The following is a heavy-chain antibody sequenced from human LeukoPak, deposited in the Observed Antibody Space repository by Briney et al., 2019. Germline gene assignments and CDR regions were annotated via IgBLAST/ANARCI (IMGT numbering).Heavy chain of an antibody. Sequence: GGSLRLSCAASGFSFNNYAMSWVRQAPGKGLEWVSIIIASSGSTFYADSVKGRFTISRDNSKNTLYLQMNSLRAEDTAVYYCAKAYGFMDVWGQGTTVTVSS. CDR3: AKAYGFMDV. CDR2: IIASSGST. V-gene: IGHV3-23*01. J-gene: IGHJ6*02. D-gene: IGHD3-10*01. CDR1: GFSFNNYA.